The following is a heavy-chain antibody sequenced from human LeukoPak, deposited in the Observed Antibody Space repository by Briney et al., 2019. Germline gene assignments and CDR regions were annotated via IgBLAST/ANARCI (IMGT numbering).Heavy chain of an antibody. CDR3: TRDAGQFVDHDVFDF. J-gene: IGHJ3*01. CDR1: GFSFRTQT. Sequence: GRSLRLSCAASGFSFRTQTMKWDRPAPGRWREWVSSISPSSWTIYQADSVKGRFTVSRDNAKNSVFLQMDSMRAEDEAVYYCTRDAGQFVDHDVFDFWGQGTMVTVSS. D-gene: IGHD3-10*01. CDR2: ISPSSWTI. V-gene: IGHV3-21*01.